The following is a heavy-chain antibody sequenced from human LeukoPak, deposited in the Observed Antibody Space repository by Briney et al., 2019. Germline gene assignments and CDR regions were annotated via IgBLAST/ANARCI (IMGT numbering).Heavy chain of an antibody. CDR3: ARANPPIDYYGMDV. Sequence: KPSETLSLTCTVSGGSISSYYWSWIRQPAGKGLEWIGRIYTSGSTNYNPSLKSRVTMSVDTSKNQFSLKLSSVTAADTAVYFCARANPPIDYYGMDVWGQGTTVTVSS. CDR1: GGSISSYY. D-gene: IGHD1-14*01. CDR2: IYTSGST. J-gene: IGHJ6*02. V-gene: IGHV4-4*07.